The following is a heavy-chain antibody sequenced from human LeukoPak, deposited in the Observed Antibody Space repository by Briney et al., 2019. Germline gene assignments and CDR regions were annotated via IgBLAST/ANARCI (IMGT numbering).Heavy chain of an antibody. V-gene: IGHV4-59*01. Sequence: PSGTLSLTCTVSGGSISSYYWSWVRQPPGKGLEWVGYIYYGGSTNYNPSLKRRVTISVDTSKNQFSLKLSSVTAADTAVYYCARDLGGYYGSGRGAGTRIGYWGQGTLVTVSS. D-gene: IGHD3-10*01. CDR3: ARDLGGYYGSGRGAGTRIGY. CDR1: GGSISSYY. CDR2: IYYGGST. J-gene: IGHJ4*02.